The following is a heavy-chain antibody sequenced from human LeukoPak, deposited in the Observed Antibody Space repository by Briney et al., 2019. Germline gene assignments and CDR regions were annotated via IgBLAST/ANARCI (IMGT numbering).Heavy chain of an antibody. Sequence: SQTLSLTCTVSGGSISSGDYYWSWIRQPPEKGLEWIGYIYHSGSTYYNPSLKSRVTISVDRSKNQFSLKLSPVTAADTAVYYCARAAQGFDYWGQGTLVTVSS. CDR2: IYHSGST. CDR3: ARAAQGFDY. J-gene: IGHJ4*02. V-gene: IGHV4-30-2*01. CDR1: GGSISSGDYY.